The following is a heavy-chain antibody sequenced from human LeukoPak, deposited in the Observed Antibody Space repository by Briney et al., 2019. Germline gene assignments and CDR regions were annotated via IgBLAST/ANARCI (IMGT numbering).Heavy chain of an antibody. CDR2: IIPILGIA. CDR3: VTLRTPDY. Sequence: GASVKVSCKASGGTFSSYAISWVRQAPGQGLEWMGRIIPILGIANYAQKFQGRVTITADKSTSTAYMELSSLRSEDTAVYYRVTLRTPDYWGQGTLVTVSS. V-gene: IGHV1-69*04. CDR1: GGTFSSYA. J-gene: IGHJ4*02. D-gene: IGHD1-14*01.